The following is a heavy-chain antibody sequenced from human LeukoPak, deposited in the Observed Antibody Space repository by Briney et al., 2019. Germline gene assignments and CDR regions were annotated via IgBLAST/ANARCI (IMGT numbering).Heavy chain of an antibody. Sequence: GGSLRLSCAASGFTFDDYAMHWVRQAPGKGLEWVSLISGDGGSTYYADSVKGRFTISRDNSKNSLYLQMNSLRTEGTALYYCAKDILGYGDYDWFDYWGQGTLVTVSS. V-gene: IGHV3-43*02. CDR3: AKDILGYGDYDWFDY. J-gene: IGHJ4*02. D-gene: IGHD4-17*01. CDR1: GFTFDDYA. CDR2: ISGDGGST.